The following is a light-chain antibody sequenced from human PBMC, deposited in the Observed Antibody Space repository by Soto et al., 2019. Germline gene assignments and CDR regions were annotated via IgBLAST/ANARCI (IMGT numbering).Light chain of an antibody. CDR2: RVS. J-gene: IGKJ1*01. CDR1: KSLVYSDGNTH. CDR3: TQGTHWPMT. V-gene: IGKV2-30*01. Sequence: DVVLTQSPLSLPVNFGQPASISCRSSKSLVYSDGNTHLSWFHQRPGQSPRRLIYRVSSRDSGVPDRFSGRGSGTDFTLEISRVEAEDVGIYFCTQGTHWPMTFGQGTKVEVK.